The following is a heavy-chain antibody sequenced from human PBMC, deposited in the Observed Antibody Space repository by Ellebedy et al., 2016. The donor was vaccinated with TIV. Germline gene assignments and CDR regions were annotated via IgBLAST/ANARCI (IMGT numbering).Heavy chain of an antibody. CDR1: GGSINNYY. Sequence: MPSETLSLTCIVSGGSINNYYWSWIRQPPGKGLEWIAYIYYSGTTAYNPPLNSRMTISVDTSKNQFSLQLRSVTAADTAVYYCARLAQCGRDCYSFDYWGQGTLVTVSS. CDR3: ARLAQCGRDCYSFDY. D-gene: IGHD2-21*02. CDR2: IYYSGTT. J-gene: IGHJ4*02. V-gene: IGHV4-59*08.